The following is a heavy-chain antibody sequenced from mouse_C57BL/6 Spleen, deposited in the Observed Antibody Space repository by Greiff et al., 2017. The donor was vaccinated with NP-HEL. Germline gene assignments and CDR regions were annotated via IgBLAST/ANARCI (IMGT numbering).Heavy chain of an antibody. CDR3: TREGDLVLFAFEG. CDR1: GFTFNDYG. Sequence: EVQLVESGAGLVKPGGSLKLSCAASGFTFNDYGMHWVRQAPEKGLEWVGYISTGSSTTYYAATVQGQFTITGDTTNNTVFLQISSLTSEDTAVYYCTREGDLVLFAFEGWGTGTTVT. V-gene: IGHV5-17*01. CDR2: ISTGSSTT. D-gene: IGHD2-13*01. J-gene: IGHJ1*03.